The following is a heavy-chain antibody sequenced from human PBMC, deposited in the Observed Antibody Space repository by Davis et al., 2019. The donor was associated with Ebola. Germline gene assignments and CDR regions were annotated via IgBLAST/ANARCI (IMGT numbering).Heavy chain of an antibody. V-gene: IGHV5-51*01. J-gene: IGHJ3*02. CDR2: IFPGDSDT. CDR1: GFTFTTHW. CDR3: AGRSSGYYTLPDAFDI. Sequence: GESLKISCKTSGFTFTTHWIGWVRQMPGKGLEWVGMIFPGDSDTRYSPPLRGQVTISADKSISTAYLQWSSLKASDTAMYYCAGRSSGYYTLPDAFDIWGQGTMVTVSS. D-gene: IGHD3-22*01.